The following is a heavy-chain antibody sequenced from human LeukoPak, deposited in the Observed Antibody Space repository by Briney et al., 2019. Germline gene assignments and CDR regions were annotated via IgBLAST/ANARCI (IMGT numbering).Heavy chain of an antibody. J-gene: IGHJ4*02. CDR3: ARASITLVRGVIVGYFDY. Sequence: ASVKVSCKASGYTFTSYYMHWVRQAPGQGLEWMGIINPSSGSTSYAQKFQGRVTMTRDTSTSTVYMELSSLRSEDTAVYYCARASITLVRGVIVGYFDYWGQGTLVTVSS. V-gene: IGHV1-46*01. CDR1: GYTFTSYY. CDR2: INPSSGST. D-gene: IGHD3-10*01.